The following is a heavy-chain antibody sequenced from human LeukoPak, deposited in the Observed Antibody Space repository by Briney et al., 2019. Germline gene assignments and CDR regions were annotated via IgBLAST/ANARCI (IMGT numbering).Heavy chain of an antibody. V-gene: IGHV3-30-3*01. CDR1: GFTFSSYA. J-gene: IGHJ4*02. Sequence: GGSLRLSCAASGFTFSSYAMHWVRQAPGKGLEWVAVISYDGSNKYYADSVKGRFTISRDNSKNTLYPQMNSLRAEDTAVYYCAREEYYYDSSGYFDYWGQGTLVTVSS. D-gene: IGHD3-22*01. CDR2: ISYDGSNK. CDR3: AREEYYYDSSGYFDY.